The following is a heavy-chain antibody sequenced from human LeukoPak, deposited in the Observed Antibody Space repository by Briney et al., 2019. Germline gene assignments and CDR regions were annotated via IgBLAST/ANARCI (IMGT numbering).Heavy chain of an antibody. Sequence: AGGSLRLSCEVSGFPFTLYNMNWVRQAPGKGLEWLSYISSSTNTIYYADSVKGRFTISRDNAKNSLYLQMNSLRAEDTAVYYCARQGYYDSSGYFDYWGQGTLVTVSS. D-gene: IGHD3-22*01. J-gene: IGHJ4*02. CDR2: ISSSTNTI. CDR3: ARQGYYDSSGYFDY. CDR1: GFPFTLYN. V-gene: IGHV3-48*04.